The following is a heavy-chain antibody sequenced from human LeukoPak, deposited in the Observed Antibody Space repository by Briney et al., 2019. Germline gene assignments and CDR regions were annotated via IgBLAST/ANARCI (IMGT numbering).Heavy chain of an antibody. D-gene: IGHD6-19*01. J-gene: IGHJ4*02. CDR3: ARDEDTTVADLGY. V-gene: IGHV6-1*01. CDR2: TFYRSKWNH. CDR1: GDSVSSNRAA. Sequence: SQTLSLTCAISGDSVSSNRAAWNWIRQSPSRGLEWLGRTFYRSKWNHDYAVSVKSRITIKADTSNNQLSLQLNSVTPEDTAVYYCARDEDTTVADLGYWGQGTLVTVSS.